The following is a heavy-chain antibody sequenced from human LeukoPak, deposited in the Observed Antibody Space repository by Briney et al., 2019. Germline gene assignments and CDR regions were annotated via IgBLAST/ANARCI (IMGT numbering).Heavy chain of an antibody. Sequence: PGRSLRLSCAASGFTFSSYAMHWVRQAPGKGLEWVAVISYDGSNKYYADSVKGRFTISRDNSKNTLYLQMNSLRAEDTAVYYCARETTVVVPAATDYWGQGTLVTVSS. CDR1: GFTFSSYA. V-gene: IGHV3-30-3*01. CDR2: ISYDGSNK. CDR3: ARETTVVVPAATDY. D-gene: IGHD2-2*01. J-gene: IGHJ4*02.